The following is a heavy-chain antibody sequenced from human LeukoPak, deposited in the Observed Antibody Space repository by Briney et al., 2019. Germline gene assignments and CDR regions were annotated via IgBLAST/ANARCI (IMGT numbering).Heavy chain of an antibody. CDR2: ISSSGSTI. J-gene: IGHJ4*02. D-gene: IGHD3/OR15-3a*01. CDR3: ASTMWTQQDY. Sequence: QSGGSLRLSCAASGFTFSSYEMNWVRQAPGKGLEWVSYISSSGSTIYYADSVKGRFTISRDNAKNSLYLQMNSLRAEDTAVYYCASTMWTQQDYWGQGTLVTVSS. V-gene: IGHV3-48*03. CDR1: GFTFSSYE.